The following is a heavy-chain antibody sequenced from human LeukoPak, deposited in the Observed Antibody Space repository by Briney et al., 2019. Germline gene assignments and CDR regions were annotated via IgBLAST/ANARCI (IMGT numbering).Heavy chain of an antibody. Sequence: SETLPLTCTVSGGSFSSSTYYWGWIRQPPGKGLEWIGSMYYSGSTYYNQSLKSRVTISADTSKNQFSLKLTSVTAADTAVYYCARHYYDSSGYYPWYFDYWGQGTLVTVSS. V-gene: IGHV4-39*01. CDR3: ARHYYDSSGYYPWYFDY. D-gene: IGHD3-22*01. CDR1: GGSFSSSTYY. J-gene: IGHJ4*02. CDR2: MYYSGST.